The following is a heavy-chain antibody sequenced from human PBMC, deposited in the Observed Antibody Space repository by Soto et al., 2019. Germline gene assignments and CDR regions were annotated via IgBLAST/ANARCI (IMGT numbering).Heavy chain of an antibody. J-gene: IGHJ5*02. CDR2: IYYSGST. V-gene: IGHV4-31*03. D-gene: IGHD3-10*01. CDR1: GGSISIGGYD. Sequence: SETLSVTCTLSGGSISIGGYDWSWIRQHRGKGLEWIGYIYYSGSTYYDPSLKGRVTISVDTSKNQFSLKLSSVTAADTAVYYCARPQAGEAMVRGTVFDRWGQGTMVTGSS. CDR3: ARPQAGEAMVRGTVFDR.